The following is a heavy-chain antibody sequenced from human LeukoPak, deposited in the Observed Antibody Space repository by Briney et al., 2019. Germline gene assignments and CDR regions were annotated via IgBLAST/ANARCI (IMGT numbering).Heavy chain of an antibody. J-gene: IGHJ6*03. Sequence: GGSLRLSCAASGFTFSSYSMNWVRQAPGKGLEWVSSISSSSSYIYYADPVKGRFTISRDNSKNTLYLQMNSLRAEDTAVYYCAKGTGDSSGYYYVHYYYYMDVWGKGTTVTVSS. CDR2: ISSSSSYI. CDR1: GFTFSSYS. CDR3: AKGTGDSSGYYYVHYYYYMDV. D-gene: IGHD3-22*01. V-gene: IGHV3-21*04.